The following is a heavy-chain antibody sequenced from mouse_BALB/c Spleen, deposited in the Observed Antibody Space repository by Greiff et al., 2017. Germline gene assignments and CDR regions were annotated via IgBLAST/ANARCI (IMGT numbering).Heavy chain of an antibody. CDR3: ERDYGRSRNWYLDV. D-gene: IGHD1-1*01. Sequence: QVQLQQSGAELVKPGTSVKLSCKASGYNFTSYWINWVKLRPGQGLEWIGDIYPGSGSTNYNEKFKSKATLTVDTSSSTAYMQLSSLASEDSALYDCERDYGRSRNWYLDVWGAGTTVTVSS. CDR1: GYNFTSYW. V-gene: IGHV1-55*01. J-gene: IGHJ1*01. CDR2: IYPGSGST.